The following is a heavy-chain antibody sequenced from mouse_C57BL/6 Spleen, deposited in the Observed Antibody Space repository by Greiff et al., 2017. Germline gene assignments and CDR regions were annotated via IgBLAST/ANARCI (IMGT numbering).Heavy chain of an antibody. CDR2: ISYDGSN. CDR3: ARAYYSAMDY. CDR1: GYSITSGYY. J-gene: IGHJ4*01. Sequence: EVQLVESGPGLVKPSQSLSLTCSVTGYSITSGYYWNWIRQFPGNKLEWMGYISYDGSNNYNPSLKNRISITRDTSKNQFFLKLNSVTTEDTATYYCARAYYSAMDYWGQGTSVTVSS. V-gene: IGHV3-6*01. D-gene: IGHD2-12*01.